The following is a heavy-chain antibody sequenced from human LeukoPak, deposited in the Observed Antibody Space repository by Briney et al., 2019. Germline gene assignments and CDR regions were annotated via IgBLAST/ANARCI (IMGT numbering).Heavy chain of an antibody. CDR1: GFTFSSYA. Sequence: PGGSLRLSCAASGFTFSSYAMSWVRQAPGKGLEWVSGISDSGGTTYYADSVKGRFSISRDNSKNTLYLQMNSLRAEDTAIYYCAKDRGELPGWFDYWGQGTLVTVSS. J-gene: IGHJ4*02. CDR3: AKDRGELPGWFDY. V-gene: IGHV3-23*01. CDR2: ISDSGGTT. D-gene: IGHD1-26*01.